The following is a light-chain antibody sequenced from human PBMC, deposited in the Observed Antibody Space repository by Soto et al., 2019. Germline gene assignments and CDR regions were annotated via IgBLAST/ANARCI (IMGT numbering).Light chain of an antibody. J-gene: IGLJ2*01. CDR2: DVS. V-gene: IGLV2-14*01. CDR3: SSYTSSSFVV. CDR1: SSDVGVYNY. Sequence: QSALTQPASVSGSPGQWITISCTGTSSDVGVYNYVSWYQQHPGTDPKLMIYDVSNRPSGVSNRFAGSKSGNTASLTISGLQADEVADYSCSSYTSSSFVVFGVGTTLTVL.